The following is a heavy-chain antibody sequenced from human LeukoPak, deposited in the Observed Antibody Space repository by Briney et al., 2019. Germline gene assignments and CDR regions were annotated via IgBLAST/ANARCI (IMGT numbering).Heavy chain of an antibody. Sequence: SETLSPTCTVSGGSISSYYWSWIRQPPGKGLEWIGYVHYSGSTNYNPSLKSRVSTSVDTSKTQFSLKLSSVTAADTAVYYCARWFCGGDCYLDYWGQGTLVTVSS. V-gene: IGHV4-59*01. CDR3: ARWFCGGDCYLDY. CDR1: GGSISSYY. J-gene: IGHJ4*02. D-gene: IGHD2-21*02. CDR2: VHYSGST.